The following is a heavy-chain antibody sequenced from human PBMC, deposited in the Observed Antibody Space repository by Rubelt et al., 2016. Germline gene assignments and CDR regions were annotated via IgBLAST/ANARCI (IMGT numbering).Heavy chain of an antibody. CDR2: INPNSGGT. Sequence: QVQLVQSGAEVKKPGASVKISCKASGYTFTGYYMHWVRQAPGQGLEWMGRINPNSGGTNYAQKCQGRVTMTRDTSISTAYMELSRLRSDDTAVYYGAREGDYYYGMDVWGQGTTVTVSS. CDR3: AREGDYYYGMDV. J-gene: IGHJ6*02. V-gene: IGHV1-2*06. CDR1: GYTFTGYY. D-gene: IGHD3-16*01.